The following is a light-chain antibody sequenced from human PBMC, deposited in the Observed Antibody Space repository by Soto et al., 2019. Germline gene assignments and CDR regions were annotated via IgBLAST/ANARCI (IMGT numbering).Light chain of an antibody. J-gene: IGKJ1*01. CDR2: AAS. Sequence: IQITHSPSALSASVRGGVTSTSRGRHRIREYLNWDQQQPGKAPTRLIYAASSLQSGIPSSFSGSASATDFPTTISRLPPEAFATYYCQQSYRTPWTFGQGTKVDIK. CDR1: HRIREY. CDR3: QQSYRTPWT. V-gene: IGKV1-39*01.